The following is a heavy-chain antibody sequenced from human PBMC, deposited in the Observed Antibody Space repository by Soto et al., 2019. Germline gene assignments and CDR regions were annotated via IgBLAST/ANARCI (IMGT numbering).Heavy chain of an antibody. V-gene: IGHV3-30*18. D-gene: IGHD6-19*01. CDR1: GFTFSSYG. CDR3: AKDKEDSSGWYLDY. Sequence: SLRLSLAASGFTFSSYGIHWVRQAPGKGLEWVAVISYDGSNKYYADSVKGRFTISRDNSKNTLYLQMNSLRAEDTAVYYCAKDKEDSSGWYLDYWGQGTLVTVSS. CDR2: ISYDGSNK. J-gene: IGHJ4*02.